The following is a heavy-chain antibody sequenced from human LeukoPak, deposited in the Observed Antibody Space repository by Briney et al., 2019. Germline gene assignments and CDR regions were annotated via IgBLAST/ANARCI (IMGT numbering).Heavy chain of an antibody. V-gene: IGHV3-48*04. CDR2: ISTSGKTI. CDR1: GFTFHNYN. J-gene: IGHJ4*02. D-gene: IGHD1-14*01. CDR3: ARSYGTIVFDY. Sequence: GGSLRLSCAASGFTFHNYNMNWVRQAPGKGLEWVSYISTSGKTIYYADSVKGRFTISRDNAKNSLYLQMNSLRAEDTAVYYCARSYGTIVFDYWGQGILVTVSS.